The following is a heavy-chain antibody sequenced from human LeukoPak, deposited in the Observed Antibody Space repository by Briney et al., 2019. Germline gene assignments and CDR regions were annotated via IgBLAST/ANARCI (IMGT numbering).Heavy chain of an antibody. CDR3: ARHDKGSGWSEDWFDP. CDR2: INHSGST. V-gene: IGHV4-34*01. Sequence: SSETLSLTCAVYGGSFSGYYWSWIRQPPGKGLEWIGEINHSGSTNYNPSLKSRVTISVDTSKNQFSLKLSSVTAADTAVYYCARHDKGSGWSEDWFDPWGQGTLVTVSS. D-gene: IGHD6-19*01. J-gene: IGHJ5*02. CDR1: GGSFSGYY.